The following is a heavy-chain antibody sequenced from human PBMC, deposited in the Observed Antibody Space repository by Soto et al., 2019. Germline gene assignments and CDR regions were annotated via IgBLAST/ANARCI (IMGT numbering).Heavy chain of an antibody. Sequence: QVQLVQSGAEVKKPGASVKVSCKASGYTFTGYYMHWVRQAPGQGLEWMGWINPNSGDTNYAKKLQGCGTMTRHTSLITAYMPLGRPKSDDTAVYYCARSATAGTYGMGVWGQGTTVTVSS. J-gene: IGHJ6*02. CDR1: GYTFTGYY. D-gene: IGHD6-13*01. V-gene: IGHV1-2*04. CDR3: ARSATAGTYGMGV. CDR2: INPNSGDT.